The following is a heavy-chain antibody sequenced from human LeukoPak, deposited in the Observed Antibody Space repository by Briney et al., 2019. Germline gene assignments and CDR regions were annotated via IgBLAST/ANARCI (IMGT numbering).Heavy chain of an antibody. D-gene: IGHD2-15*01. Sequence: GGSLRLSCAASGFTFSSHGMHWVPQAPGKGVEWVAFIRYDGTNKYYADSVKGRFTISRDNSENTLYLQMNSLRAEDTAVYYCAKDKDSTNWYFDYWGQGTLVTVSS. CDR3: AKDKDSTNWYFDY. J-gene: IGHJ4*02. V-gene: IGHV3-30*02. CDR2: IRYDGTNK. CDR1: GFTFSSHG.